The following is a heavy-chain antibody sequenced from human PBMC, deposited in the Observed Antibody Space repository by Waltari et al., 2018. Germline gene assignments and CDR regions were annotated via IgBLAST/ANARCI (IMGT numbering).Heavy chain of an antibody. CDR2: IYTSGST. V-gene: IGHV4-4*07. Sequence: QVQLQESGPGLVKPSETLSLTCTVSGGSISSYYWSWIRQPAGKGLEWIGRIYTSGSTNYNPSLKSRVTMSVDTSKNQFSLKLSSVTAADTAVYYCARDKLELHNYYYGMDVWGQGTTVTVSS. J-gene: IGHJ6*02. D-gene: IGHD1-7*01. CDR3: ARDKLELHNYYYGMDV. CDR1: GGSISSYY.